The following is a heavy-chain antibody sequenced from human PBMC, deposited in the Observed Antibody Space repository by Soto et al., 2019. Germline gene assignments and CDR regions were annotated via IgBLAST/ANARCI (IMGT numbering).Heavy chain of an antibody. V-gene: IGHV3-23*01. CDR3: AKVGGSCYSLCYYYYGIDV. CDR1: GFTFSSYA. J-gene: IGHJ6*02. D-gene: IGHD2-15*01. CDR2: ISGSGGST. Sequence: GGSLRLSCAASGFTFSSYAMSWFRQAPGQGLEWVSAISGSGGSTYYADSVKGRFTISRDNSKNTLYLQMNSLRAEDTAVYYCAKVGGSCYSLCYYYYGIDVWGQGTTVTVSS.